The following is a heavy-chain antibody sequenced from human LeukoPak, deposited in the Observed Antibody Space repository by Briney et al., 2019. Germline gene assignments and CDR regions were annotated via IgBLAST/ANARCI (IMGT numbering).Heavy chain of an antibody. D-gene: IGHD6-13*01. J-gene: IGHJ5*02. Sequence: GGSLRLSCGASGFTFSSYAMAWVRQAPGKGLEWVSSISSSSSYIYYADSVKGRFTISRDNAKNSLYLQMNSLRAEDTAVYYCAREGKGAAAGTWFDPWGQGTLVTVSS. CDR2: ISSSSSYI. CDR3: AREGKGAAAGTWFDP. CDR1: GFTFSSYA. V-gene: IGHV3-21*01.